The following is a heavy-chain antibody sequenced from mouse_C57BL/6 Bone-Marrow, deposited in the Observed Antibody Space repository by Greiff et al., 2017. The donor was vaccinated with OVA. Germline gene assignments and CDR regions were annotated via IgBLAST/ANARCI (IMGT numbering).Heavy chain of an antibody. CDR3: ARGGSWDWYFDV. CDR2: ISDGGSYT. J-gene: IGHJ1*03. V-gene: IGHV5-4*03. CDR1: GFTFSSYA. D-gene: IGHD4-1*01. Sequence: DVKLVESGGGLVKPGGSLKLSCAASGFTFSSYAMSWVRQTPEKRLEWVATISDGGSYTYYPDNVKGRFTISRDNAKNNLYLQMSHLKSEDTAMYYCARGGSWDWYFDVWGTGTTVTVSS.